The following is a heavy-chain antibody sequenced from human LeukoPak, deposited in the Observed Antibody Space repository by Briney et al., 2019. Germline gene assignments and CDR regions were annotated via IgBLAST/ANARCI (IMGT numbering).Heavy chain of an antibody. CDR2: MRIIGGTT. V-gene: IGHV3-23*01. J-gene: IGHJ4*02. CDR1: RFTLLHYP. D-gene: IGHD3-3*01. CDR3: AKGVWSGPPYYCDY. Sequence: GGSVRLPCAASRFTLLHYPMNHVGPAAGKAGEWVSVMRIIGGTTYYEDFVKGRFAISRGNSKNTLYLQVNSLRGEDRAIYYCAKGVWSGPPYYCDYWGRGTRVSVSS.